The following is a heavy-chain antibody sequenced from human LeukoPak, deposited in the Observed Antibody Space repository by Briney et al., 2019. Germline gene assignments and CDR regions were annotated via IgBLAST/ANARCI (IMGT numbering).Heavy chain of an antibody. V-gene: IGHV3-43*01. CDR2: ISWDGGST. CDR3: AKGRDGYFPFDY. D-gene: IGHD5-24*01. Sequence: QPGGSLRLSCAASGFTFDDYTMHWVRQAPGKGLEWVSLISWDGGSTYYADSVKGRFTISRDNSKNSLYLQMNSLRTEDTALYYCAKGRDGYFPFDYWGQGTLVTVSS. J-gene: IGHJ4*02. CDR1: GFTFDDYT.